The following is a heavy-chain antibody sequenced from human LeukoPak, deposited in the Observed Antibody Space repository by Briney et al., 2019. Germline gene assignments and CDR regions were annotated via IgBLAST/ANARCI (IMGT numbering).Heavy chain of an antibody. V-gene: IGHV2-70*04. CDR2: IDWDDDK. D-gene: IGHD2-21*02. CDR3: ARTPYCGGDCYVDY. J-gene: IGHJ4*02. Sequence: SPALVKPTQTLTLTCTFSRFALSTSGMRVSWIRQPPGKALEWLARIDWDDDKFYSTSLKTRLTISKDTSKNQVVLTMTNMDPVDTATYYCARTPYCGGDCYVDYWGQGTLVTVSS. CDR1: RFALSTSGMR.